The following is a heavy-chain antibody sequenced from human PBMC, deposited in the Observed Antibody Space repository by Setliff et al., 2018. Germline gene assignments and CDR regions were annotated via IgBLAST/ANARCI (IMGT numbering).Heavy chain of an antibody. CDR2: ISGSGSAT. V-gene: IGHV3-23*01. D-gene: IGHD1-26*01. CDR3: AECEAHSGSFYGNYYYMDV. CDR1: GFTFRSYA. Sequence: GGSLRLSCAASGFTFRSYAMSWIRQAPGKGLEWVSSISGSGSATYYADSLKGRFAILRDNSKNTVYLQMNSLRAGDTAIYYCAECEAHSGSFYGNYYYMDVWGKGTPVTAP. J-gene: IGHJ6*03.